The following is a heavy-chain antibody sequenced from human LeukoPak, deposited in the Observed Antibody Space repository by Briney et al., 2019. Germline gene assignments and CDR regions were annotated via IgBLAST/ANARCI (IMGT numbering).Heavy chain of an antibody. CDR3: ARHGSVSSGALV. CDR2: FFYSGST. Sequence: SETLSLTCTVSGGSIISYYWSWIRQPPGKGLEWIRYFFYSGSTKYNPPRKSRVHISENTSKNQSSLKHSSVTAADTAVYYCARHGSVSSGALVWGQGTLVTVLS. CDR1: GGSIISYY. J-gene: IGHJ4*02. D-gene: IGHD3-22*01. V-gene: IGHV4-59*08.